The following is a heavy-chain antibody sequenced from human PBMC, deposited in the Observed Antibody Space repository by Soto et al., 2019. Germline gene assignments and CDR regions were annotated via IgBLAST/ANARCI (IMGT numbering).Heavy chain of an antibody. V-gene: IGHV3-21*01. J-gene: IGHJ6*02. Sequence: WVSXRLACSSSVFTFISYSMNWVRQAPGKGLEWVSSISSSSSYIYYADSVKGRFTISRDNAKNSLYLQMNSLRAEDTAVYYCASASTVMDAWGQGTTVPV. CDR3: ASASTVMDA. CDR1: VFTFISYS. CDR2: ISSSSSYI.